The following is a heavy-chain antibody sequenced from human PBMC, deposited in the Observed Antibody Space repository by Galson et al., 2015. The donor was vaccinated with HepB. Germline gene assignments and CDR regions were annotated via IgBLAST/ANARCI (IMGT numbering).Heavy chain of an antibody. CDR3: ARLLGFDWSWYFDL. CDR1: GGSISSGGYY. V-gene: IGHV4-31*03. D-gene: IGHD3-9*01. CDR2: IYYSGST. J-gene: IGHJ2*01. Sequence: TLSLTCTVSGGSISSGGYYWSWIRQHPGKGLEWIGYIYYSGSTYYNPSLKSRVTISVDTSKNQFSLKLSSVTAADTAVYYCARLLGFDWSWYFDLWGRGTLVTVSS.